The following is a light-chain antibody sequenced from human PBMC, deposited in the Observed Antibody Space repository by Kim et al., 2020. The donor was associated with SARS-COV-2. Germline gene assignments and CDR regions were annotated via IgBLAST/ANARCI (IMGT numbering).Light chain of an antibody. CDR3: QQYGSSPWT. J-gene: IGKJ1*01. CDR2: GAS. CDR1: QSFRSSY. Sequence: SPVARSTLSCLARQSFRSSYLAWYHQKPGPPPRLLISGASSRATGIPDSFSGSGSGTDFTLTISRLEPEVFAVYYCQQYGSSPWTFGQGTKVDIK. V-gene: IGKV3-20*01.